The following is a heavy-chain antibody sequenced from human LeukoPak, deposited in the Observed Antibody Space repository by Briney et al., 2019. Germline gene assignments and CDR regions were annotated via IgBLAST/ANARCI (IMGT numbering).Heavy chain of an antibody. Sequence: SVTLSLTCTVSGGSISGYYWSWVRQPPGRGLEWIGYIHYIGSTNYNPSLKSRVTISVDTSKNQFSLKLTSVTAADTAVYYCAREGQWLADWFDPWGQGTLVT. CDR3: AREGQWLADWFDP. D-gene: IGHD6-19*01. J-gene: IGHJ5*02. CDR1: GGSISGYY. CDR2: IHYIGST. V-gene: IGHV4-59*01.